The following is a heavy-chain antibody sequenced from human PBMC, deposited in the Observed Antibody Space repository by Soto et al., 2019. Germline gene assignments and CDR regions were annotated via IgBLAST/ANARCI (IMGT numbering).Heavy chain of an antibody. CDR1: EHTFTNFY. CDR3: ARHHGPTTSENWFDP. V-gene: IGHV1-18*04. Sequence: ASVKVSCKASEHTFTNFYIHWVRQAPGQGLEWMGWISTYSGDTKYAQKFQGRVTMTTDTSTTTAYLELRSLRSDDTAVYYCARHHGPTTSENWFDPWGQGTRVTVSS. D-gene: IGHD5-12*01. CDR2: ISTYSGDT. J-gene: IGHJ5*02.